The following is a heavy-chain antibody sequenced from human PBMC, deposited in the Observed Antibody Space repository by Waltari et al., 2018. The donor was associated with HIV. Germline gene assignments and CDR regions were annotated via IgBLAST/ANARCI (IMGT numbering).Heavy chain of an antibody. V-gene: IGHV1-2*02. CDR2: INPNSGGT. CDR3: ARDRARTTDYYYYGMDV. Sequence: QVQLVQSGAEVKKPGASVKVSCKASGYTFTGYYMHWVRKAPGQGLAWMGWINPNSGGTNYAQKFQGRVTMTRDTSISTAYMELSRLRSDDTAVYYCARDRARTTDYYYYGMDVWGQGTTVTVSS. D-gene: IGHD1-7*01. J-gene: IGHJ6*02. CDR1: GYTFTGYY.